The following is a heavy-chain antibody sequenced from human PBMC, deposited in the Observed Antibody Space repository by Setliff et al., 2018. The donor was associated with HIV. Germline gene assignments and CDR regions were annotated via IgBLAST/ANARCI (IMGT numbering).Heavy chain of an antibody. CDR3: ARIVRWELVATSTFFCYYMDV. D-gene: IGHD1-26*01. CDR2: IYTSGST. CDR1: GGSISSYY. Sequence: PSETLSLTCTVSGGSISSYYWSWIRQPPGKGLEWIGYIYTSGSTNYNPSLKSRVTISVDTSKNQFSLKLSSVTAADTAVYYCARIVRWELVATSTFFCYYMDVWGKGTTVTVSS. J-gene: IGHJ6*03. V-gene: IGHV4-4*08.